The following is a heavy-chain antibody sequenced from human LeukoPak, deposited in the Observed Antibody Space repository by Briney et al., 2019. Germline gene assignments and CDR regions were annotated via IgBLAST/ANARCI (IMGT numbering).Heavy chain of an antibody. Sequence: GGSLRLSCAASGFTFSNYAMHWVRQSPGKGLEWVAVISYDGSNEYYADSVKGRYTISRDNSKNTVYLEMSSLRAEETAMYYCASTNYRGGTTGYNWFDPWGQGTLVTVSS. CDR1: GFTFSNYA. J-gene: IGHJ5*02. CDR3: ASTNYRGGTTGYNWFDP. D-gene: IGHD1-26*01. CDR2: ISYDGSNE. V-gene: IGHV3-30-3*01.